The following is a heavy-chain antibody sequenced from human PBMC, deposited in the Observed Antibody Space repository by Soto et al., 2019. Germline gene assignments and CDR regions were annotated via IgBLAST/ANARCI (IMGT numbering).Heavy chain of an antibody. CDR3: AKHLAARRNFDH. Sequence: GGSLRLSCAASGFTFNNYGMSWVRQAPGKGLEWVSSISGSGSNTYYADSVKGRFTISRDNSKNTLYLQMNSLRVEDTAVYYCAKHLAARRNFDHWGQGALVTVSS. D-gene: IGHD6-6*01. J-gene: IGHJ4*02. CDR1: GFTFNNYG. CDR2: ISGSGSNT. V-gene: IGHV3-23*01.